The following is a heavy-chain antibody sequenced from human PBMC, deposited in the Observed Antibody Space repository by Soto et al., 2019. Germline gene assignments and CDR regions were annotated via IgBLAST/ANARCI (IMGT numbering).Heavy chain of an antibody. CDR2: ISSSGSTI. CDR1: GFTFSSYE. Sequence: WGSLRLSCAASGFTFSSYEMNWCRQAPGNGLEWVSYISSSGSTIYYADSVKGRFTISRDNAKNSLYLQMNSLRAEDTAVYYCAIDPSAIVGATTGSFDYWGQGNLVTVSS. V-gene: IGHV3-48*03. J-gene: IGHJ4*02. CDR3: AIDPSAIVGATTGSFDY. D-gene: IGHD1-26*01.